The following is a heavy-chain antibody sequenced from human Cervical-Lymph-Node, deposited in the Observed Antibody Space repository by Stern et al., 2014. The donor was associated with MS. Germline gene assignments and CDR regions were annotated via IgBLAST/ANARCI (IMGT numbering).Heavy chain of an antibody. CDR1: GYTFTNYA. V-gene: IGHV7-4-1*02. CDR2: INTNTGNP. CDR3: ARDLLDRSSWYLRGDY. J-gene: IGHJ4*02. Sequence: VQLVESGSELKKPGASVKVSCKASGYTFTNYALNWVRQAPGQGLEWMGWINTNTGNPTYAQGFTGRFVFSLDTSVSTAYLQISSLQAEDTAVYYCARDLLDRSSWYLRGDYWGQGTLVTVSS. D-gene: IGHD6-13*01.